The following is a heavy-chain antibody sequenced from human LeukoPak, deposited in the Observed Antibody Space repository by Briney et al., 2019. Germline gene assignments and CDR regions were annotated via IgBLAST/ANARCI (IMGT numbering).Heavy chain of an antibody. CDR1: GLTFSSYW. V-gene: IGHV3-7*01. CDR2: INIDGSDK. Sequence: GGSLRLSCAASGLTFSSYWLSWVRQAPGKGLEWGAIINIDGSDKSYVASVKGRFTIPRDNAKNSLYLQMDRRGAEDTAVYYCTRDFDYSLDYWGQGTLVTVSS. D-gene: IGHD3-9*01. CDR3: TRDFDYSLDY. J-gene: IGHJ4*02.